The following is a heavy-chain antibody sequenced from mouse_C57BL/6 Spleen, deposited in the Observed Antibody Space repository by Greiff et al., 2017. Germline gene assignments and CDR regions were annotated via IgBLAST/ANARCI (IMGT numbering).Heavy chain of an antibody. J-gene: IGHJ4*01. Sequence: VQLQQSGAELVKPGASVKMSCKASGYTFTSYWITWVKQRPGQGLEWIGDIYPGSGSTNYNEKFKSKATLTVDTSSSTAYMQLSSLTSEDSAVYYCARGGYYGRDYAMDYWGQGTSVTVSS. CDR2: IYPGSGST. CDR3: ARGGYYGRDYAMDY. CDR1: GYTFTSYW. V-gene: IGHV1-55*01. D-gene: IGHD1-2*01.